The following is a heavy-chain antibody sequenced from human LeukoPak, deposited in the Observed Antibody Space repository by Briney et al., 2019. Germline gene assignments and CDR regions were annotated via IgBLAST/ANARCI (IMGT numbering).Heavy chain of an antibody. CDR3: ARPIRGYSYGGFGY. Sequence: SETLSLTCAVYGGSFSGYYWSWIRQPPGKGLEWIGEINHSGSTNYNPSLKSRVTISVDTSKNQFSLKLSSVTAADTAVYYCARPIRGYSYGGFGYWGQGTLVTVSS. V-gene: IGHV4-34*01. D-gene: IGHD5-18*01. J-gene: IGHJ4*02. CDR1: GGSFSGYY. CDR2: INHSGST.